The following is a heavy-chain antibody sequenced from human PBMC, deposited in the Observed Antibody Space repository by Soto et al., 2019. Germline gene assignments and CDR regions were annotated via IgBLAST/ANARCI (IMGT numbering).Heavy chain of an antibody. D-gene: IGHD2-15*01. CDR3: AKGTSVRPGGRVDY. CDR1: GFTFSSYA. Sequence: EVQLLESGGGLVQPGGSLRLSCAASGFTFSSYAMSWVRQAPGKGLEWVSAISGSGGSTYYADSVKGRFTISRENSKNTLYLQMNSLRAEDTAVYYCAKGTSVRPGGRVDYWGQGTLVTVSS. V-gene: IGHV3-23*01. CDR2: ISGSGGST. J-gene: IGHJ4*02.